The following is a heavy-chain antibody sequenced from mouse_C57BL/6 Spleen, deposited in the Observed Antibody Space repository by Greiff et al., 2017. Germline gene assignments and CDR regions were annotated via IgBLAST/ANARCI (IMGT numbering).Heavy chain of an antibody. D-gene: IGHD1-1*01. V-gene: IGHV1-50*01. CDR3: ARRDYYGSSYGYFDV. J-gene: IGHJ1*03. CDR1: GYTFTSYW. CDR2: IDPSDSYT. Sequence: VQLQQPGAELVKPGASVTLSCKASGYTFTSYWMQWVKQRPGPGLEWIGEIDPSDSYTNYNQKFKGKATLTVDTSSSPAYMQLSSLTSEDSAVYYCARRDYYGSSYGYFDVWGTGTTVTVSS.